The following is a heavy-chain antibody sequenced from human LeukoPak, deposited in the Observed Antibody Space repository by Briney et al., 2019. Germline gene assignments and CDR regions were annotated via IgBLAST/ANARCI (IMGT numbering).Heavy chain of an antibody. CDR3: ARVHYDSRGYYEGRSFWFDP. J-gene: IGHJ5*02. V-gene: IGHV3-7*01. CDR2: IKQDGSEK. CDR1: GFTFSSYW. Sequence: GGSLRLSCAASGFTFSSYWMSWVRQAPGKGLEWVANIKQDGSEKYYVDSVKGRFTISRDNAKNSLYLQMNSLRAEDTAVYYCARVHYDSRGYYEGRSFWFDPWGQGTLVTVSS. D-gene: IGHD3-22*01.